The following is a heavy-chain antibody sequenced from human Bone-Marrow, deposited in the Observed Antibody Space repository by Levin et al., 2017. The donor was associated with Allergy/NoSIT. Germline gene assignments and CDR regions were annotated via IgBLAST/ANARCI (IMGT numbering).Heavy chain of an antibody. D-gene: IGHD3-3*01. V-gene: IGHV1-24*01. CDR3: ATFSISGVVISSLDF. Sequence: ASVKVSCKVSGHTLTELSVHWVRQALGKGLEWMGGSDPENGERTYAQKFQGRITMTEDTSADTAYMELSSLTSEDTAVYYCATFSISGVVISSLDFWGQGALVTVAS. CDR1: GHTLTELS. J-gene: IGHJ4*02. CDR2: SDPENGER.